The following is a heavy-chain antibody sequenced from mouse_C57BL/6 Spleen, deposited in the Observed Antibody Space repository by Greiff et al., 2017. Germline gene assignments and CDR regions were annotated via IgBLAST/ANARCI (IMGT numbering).Heavy chain of an antibody. CDR1: GYTFTSYW. J-gene: IGHJ3*01. V-gene: IGHV1-64*01. CDR3: ARSYSNYLFAY. D-gene: IGHD2-5*01. CDR2: IHPNSGST. Sequence: QVQLQQPGAELVKPGASVKLSCKASGYTFTSYWMHWVKQRPGQGLEWIGMIHPNSGSTNYNEKFKSKATLTVNKSSRTAYMQLSSLTSEDSAVYYCARSYSNYLFAYWGQGTLVTVSA.